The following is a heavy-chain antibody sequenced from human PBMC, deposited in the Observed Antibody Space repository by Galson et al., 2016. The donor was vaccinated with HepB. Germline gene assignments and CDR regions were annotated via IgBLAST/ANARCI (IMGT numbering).Heavy chain of an antibody. D-gene: IGHD2/OR15-2a*01. CDR2: ISTYSGNT. V-gene: IGHV1-18*01. Sequence: SVKVSCKASGYTFTTSGISWVRQAPGQGLEWMGWISTYSGNTKYAQKFQGGLILTTDSSTTTAYMELRSLRFDDTALYYCARDVQYRFDSWGQGTLVTVSS. CDR3: ARDVQYRFDS. CDR1: GYTFTTSG. J-gene: IGHJ4*02.